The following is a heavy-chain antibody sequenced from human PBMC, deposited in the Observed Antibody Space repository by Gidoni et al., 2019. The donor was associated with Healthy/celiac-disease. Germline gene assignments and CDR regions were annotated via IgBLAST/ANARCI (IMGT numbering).Heavy chain of an antibody. CDR2: IYSGGST. V-gene: IGHV3-53*01. CDR3: ASDRVSMVRGYNYYYYGMDV. Sequence: EVQLVESGGGLIQPGGSRRRSGAASGFTVSSNYMSWGRQAPGKGLEWFSVIYSGGSTYYADSVKGRFTISRDNSKNTLYLQMNSLRAEDTAVYYCASDRVSMVRGYNYYYYGMDVWGQGTTVTVSS. CDR1: GFTVSSNY. D-gene: IGHD3-10*01. J-gene: IGHJ6*02.